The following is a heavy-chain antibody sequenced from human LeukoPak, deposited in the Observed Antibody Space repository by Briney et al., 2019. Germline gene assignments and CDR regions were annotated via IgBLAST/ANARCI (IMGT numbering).Heavy chain of an antibody. D-gene: IGHD1-26*01. J-gene: IGHJ4*02. CDR1: GFSLSTSGMC. CDR2: IDWDDDK. CDR3: ARMRSGSYYKYYFDY. V-gene: IGHV2-70*11. Sequence: ESGPTLVNPTQTLTLTCTFSGFSLSTSGMCVSWIRQPPGKALEWLARIDWDDDKYYSTSLKTRLTISKDTSKNQVVLTMTNMDPVDTATYDCARMRSGSYYKYYFDYWGQGTLVTVSS.